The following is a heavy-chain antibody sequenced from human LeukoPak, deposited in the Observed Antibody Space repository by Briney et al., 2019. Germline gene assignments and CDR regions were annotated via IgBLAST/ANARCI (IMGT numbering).Heavy chain of an antibody. J-gene: IGHJ5*02. CDR1: GYSISSGYY. Sequence: SSETLSLTCAVSGYSISSGYYWGWIRQPPGKGLEWIGSIYHSGSTYYNPSLKSRVTISVDTSKNQFSLKLSSVTAADTAVYYCARHYGGCTGVLWFDPWGQGTLVTVSS. CDR3: ARHYGGCTGVLWFDP. D-gene: IGHD4-23*01. CDR2: IYHSGST. V-gene: IGHV4-38-2*01.